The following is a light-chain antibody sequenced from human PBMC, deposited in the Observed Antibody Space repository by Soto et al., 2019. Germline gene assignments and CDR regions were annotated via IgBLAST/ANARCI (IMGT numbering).Light chain of an antibody. CDR1: QDISNY. Sequence: DIQMTQSPPSLSASVGDRVTITCQASQDISNYLNWYQQKPGKAPKLLIYDASNLETGVPSSLRGSGSGTDFTFTISSLQPEDIAAYYCQHYDSLPPLTFGGGAKVEIK. J-gene: IGKJ4*01. CDR2: DAS. CDR3: QHYDSLPPLT. V-gene: IGKV1-33*01.